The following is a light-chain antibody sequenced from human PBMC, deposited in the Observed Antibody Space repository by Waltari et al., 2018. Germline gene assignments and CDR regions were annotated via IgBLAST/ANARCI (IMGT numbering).Light chain of an antibody. Sequence: DIQMTQSPSSVSASVGDRVTLTCRASQGISSRLAGYQQKPGKAPKLLIYDASSLHSGVPSRFSGSGSGTEFTLTISSLQPEDFATYYCLQVDSFPRTFGQGTKVEVK. CDR3: LQVDSFPRT. CDR2: DAS. CDR1: QGISSR. J-gene: IGKJ1*01. V-gene: IGKV1-12*01.